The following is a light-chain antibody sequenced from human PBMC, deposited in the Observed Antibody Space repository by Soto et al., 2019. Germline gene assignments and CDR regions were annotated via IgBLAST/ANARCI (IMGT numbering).Light chain of an antibody. CDR3: CSNVGLNTYV. V-gene: IGLV2-23*01. CDR2: EGS. Sequence: QSVLTQPASVSGSPGQSITISCTGTSSDVGSYNLVSWYQQHPGKAPKPMIYEGSKRPSGVSNCFSGSKSGNTASLTISGLQAEDEADYYCCSNVGLNTYVFGTGTKVTV. CDR1: SSDVGSYNL. J-gene: IGLJ1*01.